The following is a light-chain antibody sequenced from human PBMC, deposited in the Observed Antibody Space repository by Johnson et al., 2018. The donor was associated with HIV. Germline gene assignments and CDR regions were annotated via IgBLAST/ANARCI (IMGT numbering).Light chain of an antibody. V-gene: IGLV1-51*02. CDR1: RSNIGSNF. CDR3: GTWDSSLSAVYV. J-gene: IGLJ1*01. CDR2: END. Sequence: TQPPSVSAAPGQKVTISCSGSRSNIGSNFVSWYHQLPGTAPKLLIYENDKRPSGIPDRFSGSKSGTSATLGITGLQTGDEADYYCGTWDSSLSAVYVFGTGTKVTVL.